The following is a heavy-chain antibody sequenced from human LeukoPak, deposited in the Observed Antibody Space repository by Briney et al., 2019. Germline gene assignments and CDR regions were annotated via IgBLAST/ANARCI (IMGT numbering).Heavy chain of an antibody. CDR3: ARRDHIAGRLDY. J-gene: IGHJ4*02. V-gene: IGHV3-48*03. CDR1: GFTLSTYE. CDR2: INRDGGII. D-gene: IGHD6-6*01. Sequence: PGGSLRLSCAASGFTLSTYEMSWVRQAPGKGREWVSYINRDGGIIYYADSVRGRFTISRDTAKNSLDLQMNSLRVEDTAIYYCARRDHIAGRLDYWGQGTLVTVYS.